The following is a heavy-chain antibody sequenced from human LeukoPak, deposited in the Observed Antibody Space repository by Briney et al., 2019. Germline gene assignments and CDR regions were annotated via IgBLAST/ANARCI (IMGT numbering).Heavy chain of an antibody. D-gene: IGHD3-22*01. Sequence: SETLSLTCSVSGDSITYFYWSWIRQAAGKGLEWIGRIYTSGSTNYNPSLKSRVTISVDTSKNQFSLKLRSVTAADTAVYYCARVRSVPRYDSSGYQLGYFDYWGQGTLVTVSS. V-gene: IGHV4-4*07. CDR3: ARVRSVPRYDSSGYQLGYFDY. J-gene: IGHJ4*02. CDR1: GDSITYFY. CDR2: IYTSGST.